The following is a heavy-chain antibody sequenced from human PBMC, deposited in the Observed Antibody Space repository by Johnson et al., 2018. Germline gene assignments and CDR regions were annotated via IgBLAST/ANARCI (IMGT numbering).Heavy chain of an antibody. CDR3: AREIPNVYGGNSDSFDI. V-gene: IGHV3-74*01. Sequence: VQLQESGGGLLQPGGSLRLSCAASGFGFSQYWMHWVRQGPGKGLVWVSRIDRDGSVTSYADSVRGRFTISRENGKNTLYLEKNSLRSEDTAVYYCAREIPNVYGGNSDSFDIWGQGTLVTVSS. CDR1: GFGFSQYW. CDR2: IDRDGSVT. J-gene: IGHJ3*02. D-gene: IGHD4-23*01.